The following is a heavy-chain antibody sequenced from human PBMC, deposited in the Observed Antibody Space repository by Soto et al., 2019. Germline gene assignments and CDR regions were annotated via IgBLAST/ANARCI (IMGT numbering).Heavy chain of an antibody. CDR1: GYTFTSYA. D-gene: IGHD3-22*01. V-gene: IGHV1-3*01. CDR2: INAGNGNT. J-gene: IGHJ4*02. Sequence: ASVKVSCKASGYTFTSYAMHWVRQAPGQRLEWMGWINAGNGNTKYSQKFQGRVTITRDTSASTAYMELSSLRSEDTAVYYCARVGPDSSGYHYWGQGTLVTVSS. CDR3: ARVGPDSSGYHY.